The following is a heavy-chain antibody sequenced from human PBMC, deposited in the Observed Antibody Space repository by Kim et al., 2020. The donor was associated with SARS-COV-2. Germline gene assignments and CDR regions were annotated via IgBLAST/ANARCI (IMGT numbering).Heavy chain of an antibody. CDR2: FYYNGST. Sequence: SETLSLTCTVSGGSINNYYWTWIRQPPGKGLQWIGYFYYNGSTNYSPSLKSRVTISVDTSRNQFSLKLSSVTAADTAVYYCVRERDNNSWFTDPIDIWGQGTMVTVSS. D-gene: IGHD6-13*01. V-gene: IGHV4-59*01. J-gene: IGHJ3*02. CDR1: GGSINNYY. CDR3: VRERDNNSWFTDPIDI.